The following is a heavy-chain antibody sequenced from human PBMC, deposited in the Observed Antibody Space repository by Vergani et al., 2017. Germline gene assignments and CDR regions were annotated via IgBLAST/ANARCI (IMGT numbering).Heavy chain of an antibody. D-gene: IGHD4-17*01. V-gene: IGHV3-30*16. Sequence: QVQLVESGGGVVQPGRSLRLSCAASGFTFSSYAMHWVRQAPGKGLEWVAVISYDGSNKYYADSVKGRFTISSDNSKNTLYLQMNSLRAEDTAVYYCARERTSDYGDAGAFDYWGQGTLVTVSS. CDR1: GFTFSSYA. J-gene: IGHJ4*02. CDR3: ARERTSDYGDAGAFDY. CDR2: ISYDGSNK.